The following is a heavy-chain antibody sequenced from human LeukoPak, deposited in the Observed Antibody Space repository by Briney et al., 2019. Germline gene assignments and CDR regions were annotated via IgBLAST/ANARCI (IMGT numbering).Heavy chain of an antibody. Sequence: PSETLSLTCTVSGGSISSGDYYWSWIRQPPGETLEWIGSISYTGTTYYSPSLKSRVTISLDTFKNQFSLQLSSVTAADTALYYCVRDRGECLFDLWGQGTLVTVSS. CDR1: GGSISSGDYY. CDR3: VRDRGECLFDL. CDR2: ISYTGTT. V-gene: IGHV4-39*07. J-gene: IGHJ5*02. D-gene: IGHD3-10*01.